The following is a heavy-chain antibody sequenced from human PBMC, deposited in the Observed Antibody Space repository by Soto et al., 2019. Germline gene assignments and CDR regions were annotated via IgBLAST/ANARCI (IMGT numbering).Heavy chain of an antibody. CDR1: GDTFTGYY. D-gene: IGHD5-12*01. CDR2: INPNSGVT. CDR3: ARESGGATAAVDYYYFYMDV. J-gene: IGHJ6*03. V-gene: IGHV1-2*04. Sequence: QVQLVQSGAEVKKPGASVTVSCRASGDTFTGYYMHWVRQSPGQGLEWMGWINPNSGVTKYAQKFQGWVTMTRATSIRTVYMQLSRLRSDDTAVYYCARESGGATAAVDYYYFYMDVWGTGTTVTVSS.